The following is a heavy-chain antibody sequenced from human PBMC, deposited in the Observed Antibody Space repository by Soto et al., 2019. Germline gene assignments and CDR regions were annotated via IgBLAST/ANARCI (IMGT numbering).Heavy chain of an antibody. CDR1: GGSISSYY. D-gene: IGHD3-3*01. V-gene: IGHV4-59*01. J-gene: IGHJ4*02. Sequence: QVQLQESGPGLVKPSETLSLTCTVSGGSISSYYWSWIRQPPGKGLEWIGYIYYSGSTNYNPSLKSRVTISVDTSKNQFSLKLSSVTAADTAVYHCATFPIFGARIYFDYWGQGTLVTVSS. CDR3: ATFPIFGARIYFDY. CDR2: IYYSGST.